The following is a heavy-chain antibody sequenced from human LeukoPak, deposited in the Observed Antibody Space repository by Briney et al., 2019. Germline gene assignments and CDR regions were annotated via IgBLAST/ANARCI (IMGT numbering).Heavy chain of an antibody. CDR3: AKSRGGASASLHY. D-gene: IGHD2-21*01. CDR1: GFTFSGYA. CDR2: ISGGDVST. Sequence: GALRLSCAASGFTFSGYAMSWVRQAPGQGLEWVSTISGGDVSTYYADSVKGRFTISRDNSQNTLSLQMNSLRAEDTAVYYCAKSRGGASASLHYRGQGTLVAISS. J-gene: IGHJ4*02. V-gene: IGHV3-23*01.